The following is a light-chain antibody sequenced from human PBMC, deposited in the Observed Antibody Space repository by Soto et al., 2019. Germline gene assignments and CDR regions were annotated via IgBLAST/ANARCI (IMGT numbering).Light chain of an antibody. Sequence: QSVLTQPPSVSAAPGQKVTISCAGSSSDIGRNYVSWYQHLPGTAPKLLIYENNKRTSGIPNRLSGSKSGSSATLGITGLQTGDEADYYCRTWDSSLTTYVFGPGTNVTVL. CDR3: RTWDSSLTTYV. J-gene: IGLJ1*01. CDR2: ENN. V-gene: IGLV1-51*02. CDR1: SSDIGRNY.